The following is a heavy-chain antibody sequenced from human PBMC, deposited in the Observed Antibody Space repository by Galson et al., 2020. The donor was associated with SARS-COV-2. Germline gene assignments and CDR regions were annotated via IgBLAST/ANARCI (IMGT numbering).Heavy chain of an antibody. CDR3: ARIAAGATTPFDY. CDR2: INYSGRT. Sequence: ETSEILSLTCTVSGGSISSNTFYWGWIRQPPGKGLEWIASINYSGRTYYNPSLKSRVTISVDTSKNLFSLKLNSVTAADTAVYYCARIAAGATTPFDYWGQGTLVTVSS. CDR1: GGSISSNTFY. V-gene: IGHV4-39*02. D-gene: IGHD1-26*01. J-gene: IGHJ4*02.